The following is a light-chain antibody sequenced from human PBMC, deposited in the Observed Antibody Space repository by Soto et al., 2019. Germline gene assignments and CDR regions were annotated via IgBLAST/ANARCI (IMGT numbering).Light chain of an antibody. Sequence: DIQLTQSPSFLSASVGDRVTITCRASQGIRSYLAWYQQRPGKAPELLIYGASTLRPGGASRFSGSGSGTEFTLTISSLQPDDFATYYCQHYNSYSEAFGQGTKVDIK. CDR3: QHYNSYSEA. CDR1: QGIRSY. V-gene: IGKV1-9*01. J-gene: IGKJ1*01. CDR2: GAS.